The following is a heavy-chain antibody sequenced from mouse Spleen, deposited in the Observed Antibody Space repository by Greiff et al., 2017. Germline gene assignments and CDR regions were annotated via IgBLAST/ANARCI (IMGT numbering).Heavy chain of an antibody. Sequence: EVQLVESGGGLVQPGGSLKLSCAASGFDFSRYWMSWVRQAPGKGLEWIGEINPDSSTINYTPSLKDKFIISRDNAKNTLYLQMSKVRSEDTALYYCARRGIYDGYYGWYFDVWGAGTTVTVSS. CDR1: GFDFSRYW. D-gene: IGHD2-3*01. CDR3: ARRGIYDGYYGWYFDV. J-gene: IGHJ1*01. V-gene: IGHV4-1*02. CDR2: INPDSSTI.